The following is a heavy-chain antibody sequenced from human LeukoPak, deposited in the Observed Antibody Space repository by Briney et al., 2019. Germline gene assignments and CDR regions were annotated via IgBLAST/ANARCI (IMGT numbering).Heavy chain of an antibody. J-gene: IGHJ4*02. Sequence: PSETLSLTCTVSGGSISSYYWSWIRQPAGKGLEWIGRIYTSGSTNYNPSLKSRVTMSVDTSKNQFSLKLSSVTAADTAVYYCARAGIAARPHSYFDYWGQGTLVTVSS. V-gene: IGHV4-4*07. D-gene: IGHD6-6*01. CDR2: IYTSGST. CDR1: GGSISSYY. CDR3: ARAGIAARPHSYFDY.